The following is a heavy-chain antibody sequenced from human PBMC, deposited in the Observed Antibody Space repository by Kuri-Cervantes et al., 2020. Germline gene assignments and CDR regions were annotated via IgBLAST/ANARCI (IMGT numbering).Heavy chain of an antibody. CDR1: GYTFPSYD. Sequence: ASVKVSCKASGYTFPSYDINWVRQASGHGLEWMGWVNPNSGNTGYAQKFQGRVTMTRNTSITTVYMELRSLRSDDTAVYYCARVDDYGDYEWFDPWGQGTLVTVSS. CDR3: ARVDDYGDYEWFDP. D-gene: IGHD4-17*01. V-gene: IGHV1-8*01. J-gene: IGHJ5*02. CDR2: VNPNSGNT.